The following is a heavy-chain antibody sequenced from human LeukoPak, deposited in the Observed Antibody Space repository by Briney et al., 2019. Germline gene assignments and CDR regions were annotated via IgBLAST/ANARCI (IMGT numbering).Heavy chain of an antibody. J-gene: IGHJ4*02. V-gene: IGHV4-4*07. CDR1: GGSINNYY. CDR3: ARAILSGYPDS. CDR2: IYSSGST. D-gene: IGHD3-3*01. Sequence: SETLSLTCTVSGGSINNYYWSWIRQPAGKGLEWIGLIYSSGSTSYNPSLKSRVTISLDTSKNQFSLKLSSVTAADTAVYYCARAILSGYPDSWGQGTLVIVFS.